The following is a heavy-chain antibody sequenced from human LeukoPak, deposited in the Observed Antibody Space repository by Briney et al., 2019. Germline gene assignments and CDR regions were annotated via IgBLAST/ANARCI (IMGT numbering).Heavy chain of an antibody. CDR1: GFTFSSYS. CDR2: ISSSSSYI. J-gene: IGHJ4*02. Sequence: GGSLRLSCAASGFTFSSYSMNWVRLAPGKGLEWVSSISSSSSYIYYADSVKGRFTISRDNAKNSLYLQMNSLRAEDTAVYYCARDPHARDSSGYYGWGQGTLVTVSS. V-gene: IGHV3-21*01. D-gene: IGHD3-22*01. CDR3: ARDPHARDSSGYYG.